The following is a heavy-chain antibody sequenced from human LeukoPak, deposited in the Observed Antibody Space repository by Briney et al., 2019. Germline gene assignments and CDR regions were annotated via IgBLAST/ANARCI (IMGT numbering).Heavy chain of an antibody. CDR2: INHSGST. Sequence: PSETLSLTCAVYGGSFGGYYWSWIRQPPGKGLEWIGEINHSGSTNYNPSLKSRVTISVDTSKNQFSLKLSSVTAADTAVYYCARGLDCSGGSCYVDYWGQGTLVTVSS. D-gene: IGHD2-15*01. CDR1: GGSFGGYY. J-gene: IGHJ4*02. CDR3: ARGLDCSGGSCYVDY. V-gene: IGHV4-34*01.